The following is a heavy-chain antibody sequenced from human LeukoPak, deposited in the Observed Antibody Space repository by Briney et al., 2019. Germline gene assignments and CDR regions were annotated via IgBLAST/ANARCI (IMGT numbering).Heavy chain of an antibody. CDR1: GGSISTYY. V-gene: IGHV4-59*01. D-gene: IGHD5-18*01. CDR3: ARSRSGYSYDHAAFEI. CDR2: IDYRGNT. Sequence: SETLPLTCTVSGGSISTYYWSWIRQSPGKGLEWIAYIDYRGNTTYNPSLRSRVTISVDTSRNQFSLKLSSVTAADTAVYYCARSRSGYSYDHAAFEIWGQGTLVTVSS. J-gene: IGHJ3*02.